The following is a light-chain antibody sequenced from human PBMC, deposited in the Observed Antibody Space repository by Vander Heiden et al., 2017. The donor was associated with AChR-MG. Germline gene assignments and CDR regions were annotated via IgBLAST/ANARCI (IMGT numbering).Light chain of an antibody. V-gene: IGKV3-11*01. CDR1: PSVSRD. J-gene: IGKJ5*01. CDR3: QQRSNWPSLT. CDR2: DAS. Sequence: ETVLTQTPATLPLSPGERATRPCRDSPSVSRDFDGYKQKPGHGPRLLVSDASIMATRIPTRFSGSGYRTDFTLTISSREPEDFPVYYCQQRSNWPSLTFGQGTRLDSK.